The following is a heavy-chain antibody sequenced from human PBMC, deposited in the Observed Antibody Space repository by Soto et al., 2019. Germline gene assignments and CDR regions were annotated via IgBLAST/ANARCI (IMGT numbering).Heavy chain of an antibody. D-gene: IGHD3-3*01. CDR3: ARRRITTFGVVITGYGMDV. Sequence: QVQLQESGPGLVKPSGTLSLTCAVSGDSISNNNCWNWVRQPPGKELEWIGEIYHSGTANYNPSLKSRVTISLDKSNNQFSLTLNSVTAADTAVYYCARRRITTFGVVITGYGMDVWGQGTTVTVSS. V-gene: IGHV4-4*02. J-gene: IGHJ6*02. CDR1: GDSISNNNC. CDR2: IYHSGTA.